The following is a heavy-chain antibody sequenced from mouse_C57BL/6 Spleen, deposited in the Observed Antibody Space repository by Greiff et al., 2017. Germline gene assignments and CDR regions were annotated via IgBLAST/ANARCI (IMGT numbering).Heavy chain of an antibody. D-gene: IGHD1-1*01. CDR1: GYEFSSSW. CDR3: ARFYYYGSYYFDY. CDR2: IYPGDGDT. J-gene: IGHJ2*01. Sequence: VQLQQSGPELVKPGASVKISCKASGYEFSSSWMNWVKQRPGKGLEWIGRIYPGDGDTNYNGKFQGKATLTADKSSSTAYMQLSSLTSEDSAVYFCARFYYYGSYYFDYWGQGTTLTVSS. V-gene: IGHV1-82*01.